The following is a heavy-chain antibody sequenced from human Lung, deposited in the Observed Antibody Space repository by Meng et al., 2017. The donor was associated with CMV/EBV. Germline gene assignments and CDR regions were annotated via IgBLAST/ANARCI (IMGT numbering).Heavy chain of an antibody. D-gene: IGHD4-11*01. CDR2: IRSKANSCAT. CDR1: GVSCSGFA. Sequence: ASGVSCSGFAMYYVRQACGKGVEWVGRIRSKANSCATAYAASVKGRFTISRDDSKNTAYLQMNSLKTEDTAVYYCTKYSPLLWYFDLWGRGTLVTVSS. CDR3: TKYSPLLWYFDL. V-gene: IGHV3-73*01. J-gene: IGHJ2*01.